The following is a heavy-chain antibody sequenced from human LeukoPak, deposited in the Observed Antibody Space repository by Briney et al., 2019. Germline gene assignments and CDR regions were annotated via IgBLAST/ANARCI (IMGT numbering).Heavy chain of an antibody. CDR3: ARDLRIAVAGSGY. D-gene: IGHD6-19*01. CDR1: GYTFTSYF. CDR2: INPSGGST. Sequence: ASVKVSCKASGYTFTSYFMHWVRQAPGQGLEWMGIINPSGGSTSYPQKFQGRVTMTRDMSTSTVYMELSSLRSEDTAVYYCARDLRIAVAGSGYWGQGTLVTVSS. J-gene: IGHJ4*02. V-gene: IGHV1-46*01.